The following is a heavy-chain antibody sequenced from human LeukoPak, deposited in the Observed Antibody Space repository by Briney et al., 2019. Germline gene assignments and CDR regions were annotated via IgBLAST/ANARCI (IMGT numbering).Heavy chain of an antibody. Sequence: PSETLSLTCTVSGGSISSNYYWGWIRQPPGKGLEWIGNIYYSGSTYYNPSLKSRVTISVNTSKNQFSLKLSSVTAADTAVYYCARLRSCFDYWGQGTLVTVSS. CDR2: IYYSGST. CDR3: ARLRSCFDY. D-gene: IGHD5-12*01. J-gene: IGHJ4*02. CDR1: GGSISSNYY. V-gene: IGHV4-39*01.